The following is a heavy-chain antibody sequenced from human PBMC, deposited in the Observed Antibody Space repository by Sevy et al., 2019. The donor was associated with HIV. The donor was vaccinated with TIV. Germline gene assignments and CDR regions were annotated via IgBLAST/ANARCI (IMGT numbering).Heavy chain of an antibody. Sequence: SGPTLVNPTQTLTLTCTFSGFSLSTSGVGVGWIRQPPGKALEWLALIYWDDDKRYSPSLKNRLTITKDTSKNQVVLTMTNMDPVDTATYYCAHRRDDTVVMVYGDFDYWGQGTLVTVSP. CDR1: GFSLSTSGVG. J-gene: IGHJ4*02. D-gene: IGHD2-8*01. V-gene: IGHV2-5*02. CDR3: AHRRDDTVVMVYGDFDY. CDR2: IYWDDDK.